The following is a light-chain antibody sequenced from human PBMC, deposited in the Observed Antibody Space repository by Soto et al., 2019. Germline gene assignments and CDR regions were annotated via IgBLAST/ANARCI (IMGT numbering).Light chain of an antibody. CDR3: CSYSGSYTLGV. Sequence: QSALTQPRSVSGSPGQSVTISCTGTSSDVGAYNYVSWYQQSPGTAPKLLIYDVGQRPSGVPDRFSGSKSGNTASLTISGLQTEDEADYYCCSYSGSYTLGVFGGGTQLTVL. J-gene: IGLJ3*02. CDR2: DVG. CDR1: SSDVGAYNY. V-gene: IGLV2-11*01.